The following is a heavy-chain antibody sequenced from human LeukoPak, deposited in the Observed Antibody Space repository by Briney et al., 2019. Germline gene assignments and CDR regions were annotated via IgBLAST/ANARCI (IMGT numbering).Heavy chain of an antibody. CDR2: ISGSGGGT. V-gene: IGHV3-23*01. CDR3: AKDWPRGDAFDI. CDR1: GFTFTIYA. Sequence: GGSLRLSCAASGFTFTIYALSWVRQAPGKGLEWVSGISGSGGGTYYADSVRGRFTISRDNSKNTLYLQMNSLRAEDTAVYYCAKDWPRGDAFDIWGQGTMATVSS. J-gene: IGHJ3*02.